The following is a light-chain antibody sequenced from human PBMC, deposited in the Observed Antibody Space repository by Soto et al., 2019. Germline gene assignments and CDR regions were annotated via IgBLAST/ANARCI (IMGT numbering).Light chain of an antibody. CDR3: QQVHRPPLT. Sequence: DIQLTQSPSFLSASIGDRVSLSCRASQDITKYLAWFHQKPGRAPKLLIYSASTLHVGVPARFSGGGSGTEFILTINSLQAEDFATYYCQQVHRPPLTFGGGTKVEIK. J-gene: IGKJ4*01. CDR1: QDITKY. CDR2: SAS. V-gene: IGKV1-9*01.